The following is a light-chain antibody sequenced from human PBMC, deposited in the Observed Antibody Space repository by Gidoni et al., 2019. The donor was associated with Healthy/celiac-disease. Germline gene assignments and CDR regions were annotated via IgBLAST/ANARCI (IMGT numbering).Light chain of an antibody. J-gene: IGKJ2*01. CDR1: QSVSSSY. CDR3: QQYGSSRNT. V-gene: IGKV3-20*01. CDR2: GAS. Sequence: SQSVSSSYLAWYQQKPGQAPRLLIYGASSRATGIPDRFSGSGSGTDFTLTISRLEPEDFAVYYCQQYGSSRNTFGQGTKLEIK.